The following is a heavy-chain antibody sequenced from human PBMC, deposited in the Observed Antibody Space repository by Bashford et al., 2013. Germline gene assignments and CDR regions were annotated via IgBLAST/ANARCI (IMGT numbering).Heavy chain of an antibody. CDR2: IKPDGSST. CDR1: GFTFSRYW. CDR3: AELGLTTEAY. J-gene: IGHJ4*02. Sequence: GGSLRLSCAASGFTFSRYWMSWVRQAPGKGLVWLSGIKPDGSSTTYADSVKGRFTISRDNAKNTLYLQMNSLRAEDTAVYYCAELGLTTEAYWGQGTLVTVSS. V-gene: IGHV3-74*01. D-gene: IGHD6-13*01.